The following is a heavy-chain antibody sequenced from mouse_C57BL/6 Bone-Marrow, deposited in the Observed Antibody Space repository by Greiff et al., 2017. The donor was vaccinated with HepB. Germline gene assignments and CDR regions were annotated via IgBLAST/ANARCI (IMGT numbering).Heavy chain of an antibody. CDR2: ITHSGET. CDR1: GFPITSGYY. J-gene: IGHJ3*01. Sequence: VKLQESGPGLVKPSQSLFLTCSITGFPITSGYYWIWIRQSPGKPLEWMGYITHSGETFYNPSLQSPISITRETSKNQFFLQLNSVTTEDTAMYYCAGAPHGNYVAYWGQGTLVTVSA. V-gene: IGHV12-3*01. D-gene: IGHD2-1*01. CDR3: AGAPHGNYVAY.